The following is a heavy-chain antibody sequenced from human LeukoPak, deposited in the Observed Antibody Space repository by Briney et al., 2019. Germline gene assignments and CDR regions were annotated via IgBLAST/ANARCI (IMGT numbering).Heavy chain of an antibody. Sequence: PSETLSLTCTVSGGPFISYYWTGIGKPAGKGLNWIGRIYNSGTTNYSPSLESRVTMSLDTSKNRFSLSLSSVTAADTAVYYCARDRLGATGHWRIDVWGRGTLVTVSS. CDR2: IYNSGTT. D-gene: IGHD1-26*01. J-gene: IGHJ2*01. CDR3: ARDRLGATGHWRIDV. CDR1: GGPFISYY. V-gene: IGHV4-4*07.